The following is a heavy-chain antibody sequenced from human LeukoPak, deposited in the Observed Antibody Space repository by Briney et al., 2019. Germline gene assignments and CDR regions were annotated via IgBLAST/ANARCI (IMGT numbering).Heavy chain of an antibody. CDR1: GGSISSSSYY. J-gene: IGHJ5*02. CDR2: IYYSGST. CDR3: ARHSAGNDWFDP. V-gene: IGHV4-39*01. Sequence: SETLSLTCTVSGGSISSSSYYWGWIRQPPGKGLEWIGSIYYSGSTYYNPSLKSRVTISVDTSKNQFSLKLSSVTAADTAVYYCARHSAGNDWFDPWGQGTLVTVSS.